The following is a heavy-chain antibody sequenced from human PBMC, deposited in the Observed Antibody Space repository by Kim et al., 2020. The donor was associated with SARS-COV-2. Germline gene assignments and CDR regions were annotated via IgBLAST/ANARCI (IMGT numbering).Heavy chain of an antibody. CDR2: ISYDGSKT. Sequence: GGSLRLSCATSGFTFSTYAMHWVRQAPGKGLEYVALISYDGSKTYYGDSVKGRFTISRDNSKNTLSLQMNSLRAADTAVYYCATVQAHYDILTGFEYWG. CDR1: GFTFSTYA. J-gene: IGHJ4*01. D-gene: IGHD3-9*01. V-gene: IGHV3-30*03. CDR3: ATVQAHYDILTGFEY.